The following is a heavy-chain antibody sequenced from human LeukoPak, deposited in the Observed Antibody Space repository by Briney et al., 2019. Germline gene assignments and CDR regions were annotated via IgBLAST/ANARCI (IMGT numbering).Heavy chain of an antibody. J-gene: IGHJ4*02. CDR2: IYTSGST. Sequence: SETLSLTCTVSGGSISSYYWSWIRQPPGKGLEWIGYIYTSGSTNYNPSLKNRVTISVDTSKNQFSLKLSSVTAADTAVYYCARQHCSGRSCYYDYWGQGTLVTVSS. CDR1: GGSISSYY. CDR3: ARQHCSGRSCYYDY. D-gene: IGHD2-15*01. V-gene: IGHV4-4*09.